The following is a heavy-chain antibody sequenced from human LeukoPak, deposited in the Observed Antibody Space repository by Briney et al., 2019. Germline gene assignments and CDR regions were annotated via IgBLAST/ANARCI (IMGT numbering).Heavy chain of an antibody. CDR1: GFTFSSYS. V-gene: IGHV3-21*01. D-gene: IGHD6-19*01. CDR3: ARAQDSSGWYSDYYYGMDV. J-gene: IGHJ6*02. Sequence: WGSLRLSCAASGFTFSSYSMNWVRQAPGKGLEWVSSISSSSSYIYYADSVKGRFTISRDNAKNSLYLQMNSLRAEDTAVYYCARAQDSSGWYSDYYYGMDVWGQGTTVTVSS. CDR2: ISSSSSYI.